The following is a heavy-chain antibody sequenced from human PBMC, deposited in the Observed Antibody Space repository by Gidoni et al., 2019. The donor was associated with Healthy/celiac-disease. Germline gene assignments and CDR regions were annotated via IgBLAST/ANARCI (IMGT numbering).Heavy chain of an antibody. CDR2: IIPIFGTA. CDR3: ARVRGDGYGGNAD. D-gene: IGHD4-17*01. J-gene: IGHJ4*02. CDR1: SSYA. V-gene: IGHV1-69*01. Sequence: SSYAISWVRQAPGQGLEWMGGIIPIFGTANYAQKFQGRVTITADESTSTAYMELSSLRSEDTAVYYCARVRGDGYGGNADWGQGTLVTVSS.